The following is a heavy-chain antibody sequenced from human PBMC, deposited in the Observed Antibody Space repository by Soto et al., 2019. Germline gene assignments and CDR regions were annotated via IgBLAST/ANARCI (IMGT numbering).Heavy chain of an antibody. D-gene: IGHD2-21*02. CDR2: IIPIFGTA. Sequence: SVKVSCKASGGTFSSYAISWVRQAPGQGLEWMGGIIPIFGTANYAQKFQGRVTITADESTSTAYMELSSLRSEDTAVYYCARTSYCGCDCYMGSAFDIRAQGTMVTVSS. J-gene: IGHJ3*02. CDR1: GGTFSSYA. CDR3: ARTSYCGCDCYMGSAFDI. V-gene: IGHV1-69*13.